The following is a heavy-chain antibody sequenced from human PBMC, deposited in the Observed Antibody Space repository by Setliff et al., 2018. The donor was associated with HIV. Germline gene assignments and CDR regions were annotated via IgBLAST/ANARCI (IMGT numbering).Heavy chain of an antibody. CDR1: GFYFRGYA. CDR2: ISYDGINR. CDR3: ARENYYVTEY. Sequence: GGSLRLSCEASGFYFRGYAMHWVRQAPGKGLEWVAVISYDGINRYYADSVKGRFTISRDNSKNTLYLQMNSLTAEDTAVYYCARENYYVTEYWGQGTLVTVSS. V-gene: IGHV3-30*04. J-gene: IGHJ4*02. D-gene: IGHD3-10*02.